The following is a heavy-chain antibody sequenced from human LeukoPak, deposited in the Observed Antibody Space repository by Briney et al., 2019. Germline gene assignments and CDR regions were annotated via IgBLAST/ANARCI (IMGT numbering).Heavy chain of an antibody. CDR1: GGSISTNNYY. J-gene: IGHJ6*02. V-gene: IGHV4-39*01. Sequence: SETLSLTCTVSGGSISTNNYYWNCIRQPPGKGLEWIGSIYYGGTTYYNPSLKSRVTISVDTSKNQFSLKLTSVTATDTALYYCARRPTFYGMDVWGQGTTVTVSS. CDR3: ARRPTFYGMDV. CDR2: IYYGGTT.